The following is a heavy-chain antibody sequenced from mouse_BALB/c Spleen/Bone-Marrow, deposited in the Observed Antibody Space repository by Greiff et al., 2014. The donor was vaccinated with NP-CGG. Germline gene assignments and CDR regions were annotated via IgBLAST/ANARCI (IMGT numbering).Heavy chain of an antibody. CDR3: ARVYYGNLDY. V-gene: IGHV1-80*01. Sequence: QVQLQQSGAELVRPGSPVKISCKASGYTFSNFWMNWVKQRPGQGLEWIGQIHPGDGDTNNNGKFKGKATLTTDKSSSTAYMHLSSLSSEDSAVYFCARVYYGNLDYWGQGTTLTVSS. D-gene: IGHD2-1*01. CDR2: IHPGDGDT. J-gene: IGHJ2*01. CDR1: GYTFSNFW.